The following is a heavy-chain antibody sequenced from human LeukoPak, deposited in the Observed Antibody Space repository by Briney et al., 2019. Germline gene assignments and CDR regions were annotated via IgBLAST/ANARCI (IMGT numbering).Heavy chain of an antibody. V-gene: IGHV3-13*01. CDR3: AKHVRTSVWFFDS. Sequence: GGSLRLSCAASGFTFSDYDMHWVRQATGKGLEWVSAIGTAGDTYYTGSVKGRFTISRDNSKNTLSLQMNSLNADDTAVYYCAKHVRTSVWFFDSWGQGTLVTVSS. D-gene: IGHD6-19*01. J-gene: IGHJ4*02. CDR1: GFTFSDYD. CDR2: IGTAGDT.